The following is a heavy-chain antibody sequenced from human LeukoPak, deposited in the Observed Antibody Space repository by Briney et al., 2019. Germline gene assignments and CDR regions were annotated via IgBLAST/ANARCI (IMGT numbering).Heavy chain of an antibody. CDR3: ARTSPTSHFDF. Sequence: GGSLRLSCVASGFTFATYWMHWVRQAPGKGLVWVSRINGDGSNSNYADSVKGRFTISRDNARNTLYLQMNGLRAEDTALYYCARTSPTSHFDFWGQGTLVTVSS. CDR1: GFTFATYW. J-gene: IGHJ4*02. V-gene: IGHV3-74*01. D-gene: IGHD3-16*01. CDR2: INGDGSNS.